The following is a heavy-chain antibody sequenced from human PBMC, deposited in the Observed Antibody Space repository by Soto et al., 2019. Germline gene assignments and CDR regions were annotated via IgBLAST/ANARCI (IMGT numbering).Heavy chain of an antibody. D-gene: IGHD3-22*01. CDR1: GYTFTSYG. CDR2: ISAYNGNT. V-gene: IGHV1-18*04. CDR3: ALSNYYYDSSGYLNWFDP. Sequence: QVQLVQSGAEVKKPGASVKVSCKASGYTFTSYGISWVRQAPGQGLEWMGWISAYNGNTNYAQKLQGRVTMTTDTSTSPAYMELRSLRSDDTAVYCCALSNYYYDSSGYLNWFDPWGQGTLVTVSS. J-gene: IGHJ5*02.